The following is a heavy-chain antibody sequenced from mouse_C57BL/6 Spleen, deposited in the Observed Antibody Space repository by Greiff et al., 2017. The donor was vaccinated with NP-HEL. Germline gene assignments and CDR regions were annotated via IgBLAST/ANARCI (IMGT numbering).Heavy chain of an antibody. J-gene: IGHJ2*01. Sequence: EVKVVESEGGLVQPGSSMKLSCTASGFTFSDYYMAWVRQVPEKGLEWVANINYDGSSTYYLDSLKSRFIISRDNAKNILYLQMSSLKSEDTATYYCARDEGNLDYWGQGTTLTVSS. V-gene: IGHV5-16*01. D-gene: IGHD2-1*01. CDR3: ARDEGNLDY. CDR1: GFTFSDYY. CDR2: INYDGSST.